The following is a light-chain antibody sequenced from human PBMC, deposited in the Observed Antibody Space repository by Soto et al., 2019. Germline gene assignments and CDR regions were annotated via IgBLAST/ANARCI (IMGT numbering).Light chain of an antibody. Sequence: EILMTQSPATLSVSPGERVTLSCRAGQGVTTNFAWYQQKSGQSPRLLIYDVSSRATGVPSRFSGTGSGTDFTLTIRRLEPEDFALYYCQQYGDSRQVTFGGGTRLEI. CDR3: QQYGDSRQVT. CDR2: DVS. V-gene: IGKV3-15*01. CDR1: QGVTTN. J-gene: IGKJ5*01.